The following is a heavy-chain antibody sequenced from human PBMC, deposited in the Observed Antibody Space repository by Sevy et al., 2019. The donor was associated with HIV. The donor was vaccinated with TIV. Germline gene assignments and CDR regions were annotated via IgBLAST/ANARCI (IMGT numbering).Heavy chain of an antibody. Sequence: GGSLRLSCEASGFIFSSYEMNWVRQAPGKGLEWVSSISSSSSYIYYADSVKGRFTISRDNAKNSLYLQMNSLRAEDTAVYYCARSGWDYDILTGYFLDAFDIWGQGTMVTVSS. J-gene: IGHJ3*02. CDR3: ARSGWDYDILTGYFLDAFDI. D-gene: IGHD3-9*01. V-gene: IGHV3-21*01. CDR1: GFIFSSYE. CDR2: ISSSSSYI.